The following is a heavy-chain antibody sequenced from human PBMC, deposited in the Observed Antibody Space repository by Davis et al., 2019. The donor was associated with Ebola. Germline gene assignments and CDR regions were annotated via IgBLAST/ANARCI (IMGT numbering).Heavy chain of an antibody. CDR2: INPSGGST. Sequence: AASVKVSCKASGYTFTSYHMNWVRQAPGQGLEWMGMINPSGGSTTYAQKFQGRVTMTRDTSTSTAYMELRSLRSDDTAVYYCARDRITAPFDYWGQGTLVTVSS. J-gene: IGHJ4*02. CDR1: GYTFTSYH. CDR3: ARDRITAPFDY. V-gene: IGHV1-46*01. D-gene: IGHD1-14*01.